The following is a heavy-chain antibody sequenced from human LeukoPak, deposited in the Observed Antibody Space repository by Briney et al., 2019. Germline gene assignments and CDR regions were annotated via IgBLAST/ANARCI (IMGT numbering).Heavy chain of an antibody. D-gene: IGHD3-22*01. CDR3: ARVVRYDNSGQNAFDI. J-gene: IGHJ3*02. CDR1: GSTFSGYG. V-gene: IGHV3-30*02. Sequence: GGSLRLSCAASGSTFSGYGVHWVRQPPGKGLEWVAFIRYDGINKYYADSVKGRFTISRDNSKNTLYLQMNSLRAEDTAVYYCARVVRYDNSGQNAFDIWGQGTMVTVSS. CDR2: IRYDGINK.